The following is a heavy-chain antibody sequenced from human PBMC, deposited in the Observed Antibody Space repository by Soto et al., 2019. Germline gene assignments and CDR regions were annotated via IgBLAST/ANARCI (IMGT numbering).Heavy chain of an antibody. J-gene: IGHJ4*02. CDR3: GKDMASRYSGYHPFDY. V-gene: IGHV3-9*01. Sequence: GGSLTLSCAASRFTFDDDAMHWVRQAPGKGLEWVSGISWNSGSIGYADSVKGRFTISRDNAKNSLYLQMNSLRAEDTALYYCGKDMASRYSGYHPFDYWGQGT. CDR2: ISWNSGSI. D-gene: IGHD5-12*01. CDR1: RFTFDDDA.